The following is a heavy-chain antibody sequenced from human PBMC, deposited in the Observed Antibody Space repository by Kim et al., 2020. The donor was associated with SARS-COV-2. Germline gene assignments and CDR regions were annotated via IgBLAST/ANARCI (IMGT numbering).Heavy chain of an antibody. Sequence: SETLSLTCTVSGGSISSYYWSWIRQPAGKGLEWIGRIYTSGSTNYNPSLKSRVTMSVDTSKNQFSLKLSSVTAADTAVYYCARDCSSTSCGENRFDYWGQGTLVTVSS. CDR1: GGSISSYY. J-gene: IGHJ4*02. V-gene: IGHV4-4*07. D-gene: IGHD2-2*01. CDR2: IYTSGST. CDR3: ARDCSSTSCGENRFDY.